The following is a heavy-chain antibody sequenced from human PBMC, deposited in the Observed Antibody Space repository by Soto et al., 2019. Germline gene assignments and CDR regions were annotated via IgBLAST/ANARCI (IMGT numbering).Heavy chain of an antibody. V-gene: IGHV1-3*04. Sequence: GASVKVSCKASGYTFTSYAMHWVRQAPGQRLERMGWINTGNGNTKYSQKFQGRVTFTRDTSASTAYLELSSLRSEDTAVYYCARGGRFGELLWDYWGQGTLVTVSS. D-gene: IGHD3-10*01. CDR3: ARGGRFGELLWDY. J-gene: IGHJ4*02. CDR2: INTGNGNT. CDR1: GYTFTSYA.